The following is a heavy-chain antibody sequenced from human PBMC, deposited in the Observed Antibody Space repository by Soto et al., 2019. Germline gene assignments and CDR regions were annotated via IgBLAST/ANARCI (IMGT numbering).Heavy chain of an antibody. Sequence: EVQLLESGGGLVQPGGSLRLSCAASGFTFSNYAMSWVRQAPGKGLEWVSTISTSGGSTYSADSVKGQFTISRDNSKNTMYLQMNGLRAEDTAVYYCARDGLGAYTYGSYYFDYWGQGTLVTVSS. D-gene: IGHD5-18*01. CDR3: ARDGLGAYTYGSYYFDY. J-gene: IGHJ4*02. CDR2: ISTSGGST. CDR1: GFTFSNYA. V-gene: IGHV3-23*01.